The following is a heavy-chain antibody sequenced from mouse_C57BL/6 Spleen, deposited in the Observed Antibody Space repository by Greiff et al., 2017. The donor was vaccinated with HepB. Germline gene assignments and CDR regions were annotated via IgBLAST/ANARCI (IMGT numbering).Heavy chain of an antibody. CDR3: ARENYSNYDYAMDY. V-gene: IGHV1-82*01. Sequence: VKLMESGPELVKPGASVKISCKASGYAFSSSWMNWVKQRPGKGLEWIGRIYPGDGDTNYNGKFKGKATLTADKSSSTAYMQLSSLTSEDSAVYFCARENYSNYDYAMDYWGQGTSVTVSS. D-gene: IGHD2-5*01. CDR2: IYPGDGDT. J-gene: IGHJ4*01. CDR1: GYAFSSSW.